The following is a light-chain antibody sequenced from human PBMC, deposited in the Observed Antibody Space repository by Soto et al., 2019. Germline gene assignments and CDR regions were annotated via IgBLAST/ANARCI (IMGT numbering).Light chain of an antibody. CDR1: QRVISY. CDR2: DAA. Sequence: EMVLTQSPATLSLSPGERATLSCRANQRVISYLAWYQQKPGQAPRLLIYDAANRATHIPARLSGSGSGTDFTLTIRGPEAEDFAFYYWQRRSKLTFGGGTKVDIK. CDR3: QRRSKLT. J-gene: IGKJ4*01. V-gene: IGKV3-11*01.